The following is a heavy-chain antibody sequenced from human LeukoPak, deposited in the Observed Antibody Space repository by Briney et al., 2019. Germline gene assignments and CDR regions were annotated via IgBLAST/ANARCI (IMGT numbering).Heavy chain of an antibody. D-gene: IGHD3-22*01. CDR1: GGSISSHY. V-gene: IGHV4-59*11. Sequence: PSETLSLTCTVSGGSISSHYWSWIRQPPGKGLEWIGYIYYSGSTNYNPSLKSRVTISVDTSKNQFSLKLSSVTAADTAVYYCARGLGDDSSGYYDYWGQRTLVTVSS. J-gene: IGHJ4*02. CDR3: ARGLGDDSSGYYDY. CDR2: IYYSGST.